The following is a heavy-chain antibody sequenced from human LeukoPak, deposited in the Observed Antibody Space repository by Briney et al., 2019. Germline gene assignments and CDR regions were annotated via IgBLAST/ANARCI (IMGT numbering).Heavy chain of an antibody. V-gene: IGHV4-59*01. D-gene: IGHD1-26*01. CDR1: GGSISSYY. J-gene: IGHJ4*02. CDR2: IYYSGNT. CDR3: ARGGNYYPYYFDY. Sequence: SETLSLTCTVSGGSISSYYWSWIRQPPGKGLEWIGYIYYSGNTNYNPSPKSRVTISVDTSKNQFSLKLSSVTAADTAVYYCARGGNYYPYYFDYWGQGALVIVSS.